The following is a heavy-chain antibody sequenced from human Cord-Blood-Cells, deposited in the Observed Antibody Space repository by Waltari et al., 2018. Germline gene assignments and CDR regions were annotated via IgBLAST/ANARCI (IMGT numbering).Heavy chain of an antibody. J-gene: IGHJ6*02. D-gene: IGHD4-4*01. CDR2: INTNTGNP. CDR3: ARELSFYDYSNYYYYGMDV. V-gene: IGHV7-4-1*01. CDR1: GYTFTSHA. Sequence: QVQLVQSGSELKKTGASVKVSCKASGYTFTSHALNWVRQAPGQGLEWMGWINTNTGNPTYAQGFTGRFVFSLDTSVSTAYLQICSLKAEDTAVYYCARELSFYDYSNYYYYGMDVWGQGTTVTVSS.